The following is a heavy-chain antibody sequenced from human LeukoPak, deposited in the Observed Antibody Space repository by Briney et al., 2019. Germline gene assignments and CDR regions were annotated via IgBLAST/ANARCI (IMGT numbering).Heavy chain of an antibody. CDR1: GFTFSIYA. Sequence: GGSLRLSCAASGFTFSIYAMSWVRQAPGKGLEWVSAISGSGGTAYYADSVKGRFTISRDNSKNTLYLQMNSLRAEDTAVYYYARGRNYYYMDVWGKGTTVTVSS. D-gene: IGHD3-10*01. CDR3: ARGRNYYYMDV. CDR2: ISGSGGTA. J-gene: IGHJ6*03. V-gene: IGHV3-23*01.